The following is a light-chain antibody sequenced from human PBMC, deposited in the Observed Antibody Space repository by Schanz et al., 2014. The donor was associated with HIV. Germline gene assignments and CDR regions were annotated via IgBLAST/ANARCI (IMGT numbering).Light chain of an antibody. J-gene: IGKJ4*01. V-gene: IGKV3-15*01. CDR3: QKYDSVPLT. CDR2: GAS. Sequence: ETVMTQSPATLSVSPGERATLSCRASQNVITSLAWYQQKAGQAPRLLIYGASTRATGVPARFSGSGSGTEFTLTITSLQSEDVATYYCQKYDSVPLTFGGGTKVEIK. CDR1: QNVITS.